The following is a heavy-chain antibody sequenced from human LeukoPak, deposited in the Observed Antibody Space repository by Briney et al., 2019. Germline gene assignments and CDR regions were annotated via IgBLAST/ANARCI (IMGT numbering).Heavy chain of an antibody. D-gene: IGHD2-21*01. V-gene: IGHV1-8*03. CDR3: ARVTYCGGDCSLGGAFDI. CDR2: MNPNSGNT. J-gene: IGHJ3*02. Sequence: ASVKVSCKASGYTFTSYDINWVRQATGQGLEWMGWMNPNSGNTGYAQKFQGRVTITRDTSISTAYMELSSLRSEDTAVYYCARVTYCGGDCSLGGAFDIWGQGTMVTVSS. CDR1: GYTFTSYD.